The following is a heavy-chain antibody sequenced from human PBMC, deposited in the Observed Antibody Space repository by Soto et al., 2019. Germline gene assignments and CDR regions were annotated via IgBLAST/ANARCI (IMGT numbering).Heavy chain of an antibody. CDR3: ARALDYGGSFDS. CDR2: IKEDGNEK. CDR1: GFIFSSYW. Sequence: EVYLVESGGGLVQPGGSLRLSCAASGFIFSSYWMSWVRQTPGKGLEWVANIKEDGNEKYYVESVKGRFTISRDHTKNLLFLQMNTLGVEDTAIYCCARALDYGGSFDSWGRGTLVTVSS. J-gene: IGHJ5*01. V-gene: IGHV3-7*01. D-gene: IGHD4-17*01.